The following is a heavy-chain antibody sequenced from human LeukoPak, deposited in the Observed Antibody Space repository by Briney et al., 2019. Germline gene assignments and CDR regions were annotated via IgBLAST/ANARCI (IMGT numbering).Heavy chain of an antibody. V-gene: IGHV4-59*01. CDR1: GGSINSYY. J-gene: IGHJ4*02. D-gene: IGHD2-2*01. Sequence: SETLSLTCTVSGGSINSYYGSWIRQPPGKGLEWIGYIYYSGSTNYNPSLKSRVTISVDTSKNQFSLKLSSVTAADTAVYYCARDPSYHGGYFDYWGQGTLVTVFS. CDR3: ARDPSYHGGYFDY. CDR2: IYYSGST.